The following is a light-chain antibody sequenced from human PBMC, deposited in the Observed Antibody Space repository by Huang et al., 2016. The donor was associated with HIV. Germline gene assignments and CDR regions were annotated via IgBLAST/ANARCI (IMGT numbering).Light chain of an antibody. V-gene: IGKV1-39*01. J-gene: IGKJ1*01. Sequence: DIQMTQSPPSLSASVGDRVTFTCRASQNITRSLNWYQQKPGIAPKLVLYAASTLEIGVPSRLSGSGSGSHFTLSIKNLQPEDFATYYCQQSFNIPRTFG. CDR3: QQSFNIPRT. CDR2: AAS. CDR1: QNITRS.